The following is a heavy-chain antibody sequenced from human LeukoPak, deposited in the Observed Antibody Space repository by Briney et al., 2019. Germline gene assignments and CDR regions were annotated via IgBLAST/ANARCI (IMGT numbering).Heavy chain of an antibody. CDR2: INQDGSEN. J-gene: IGHJ4*02. D-gene: IGHD2-2*01. V-gene: IGHV3-7*03. CDR1: GFTFSNYF. CDR3: ARAYLIDY. Sequence: GGSLRLSCEASGFTFSNYFMTWVRQAPGKGLEWVANINQDGSENYYVDSVKGRFTISRDNARNSLYLQTNSLRAEDTAVYYCARAYLIDYWGQGTLVTVSS.